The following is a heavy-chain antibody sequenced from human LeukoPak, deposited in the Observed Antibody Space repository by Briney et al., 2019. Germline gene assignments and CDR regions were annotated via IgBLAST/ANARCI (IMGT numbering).Heavy chain of an antibody. CDR2: IYHSGST. CDR3: AGWGSGVDY. V-gene: IGHV4-38-2*01. J-gene: IGHJ4*02. CDR1: GYSISSGYY. D-gene: IGHD3-10*01. Sequence: PSETLSLTCAVSGYSISSGYYWGWIRQPPGKGLEWIGSIYHSGSTYYNPSLKSRVTISVDTSKNQFSLKLSSVTAADTAVCYCAGWGSGVDYWGQGTLVTVSS.